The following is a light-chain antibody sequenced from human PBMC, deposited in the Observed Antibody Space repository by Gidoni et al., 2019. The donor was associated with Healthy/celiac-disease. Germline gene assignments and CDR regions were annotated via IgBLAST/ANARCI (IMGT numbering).Light chain of an antibody. Sequence: EIVLTQSPGTLSLSPGERATLSCRASQSVNSAYVAWYQQKPGQAPRLLIYATSNSAAGIPDRFSGSASGTDFTLTISRLEPEDFALYYCHRYGTSYTFGQGTKLEIK. CDR3: HRYGTSYT. J-gene: IGKJ2*01. CDR2: ATS. CDR1: QSVNSAY. V-gene: IGKV3-20*01.